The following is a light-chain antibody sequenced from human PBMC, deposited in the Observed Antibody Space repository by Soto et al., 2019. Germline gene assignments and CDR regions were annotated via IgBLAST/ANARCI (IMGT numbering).Light chain of an antibody. CDR1: QSISSN. J-gene: IGKJ2*01. Sequence: MTQSPATLSVSPGERVTFSCRASQSISSNLAWYQQKPGQAPRLLIYGASTRATHIPDRFSGSGSETEFTLSVSSLQSEDFAVYYCQQYGSSGYTFGQGTMLEI. CDR2: GAS. V-gene: IGKV3-15*01. CDR3: QQYGSSGYT.